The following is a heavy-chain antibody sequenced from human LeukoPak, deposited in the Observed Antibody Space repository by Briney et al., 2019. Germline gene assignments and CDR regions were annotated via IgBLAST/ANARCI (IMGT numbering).Heavy chain of an antibody. CDR1: GFTVSSNY. J-gene: IGHJ4*02. Sequence: PGGSLRLSCAASGFTVSSNYMSWVRQAPGKGLEWVSVIYSGGSTYYADSVKGRFTISRDNSKNTLYLQMNSLRAEDTAVYYCARGSYSRIAAAGTEVDYWGQGTLVTVSS. CDR2: IYSGGST. CDR3: ARGSYSRIAAAGTEVDY. D-gene: IGHD6-13*01. V-gene: IGHV3-66*01.